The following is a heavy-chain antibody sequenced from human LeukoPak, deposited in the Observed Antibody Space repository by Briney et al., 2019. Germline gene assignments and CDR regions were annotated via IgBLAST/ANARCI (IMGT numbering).Heavy chain of an antibody. CDR2: INHSGST. Sequence: SETLSLTCAVYGGSFSGYYWSWIRQPPGKGLEWIGEINHSGSTNYNPSLKSRVTISVDTSKNQFSLKLSSVTAADTTVYYCARDWERDGGYFDYWGQGTLVTVSS. D-gene: IGHD1-1*01. CDR1: GGSFSGYY. J-gene: IGHJ4*02. V-gene: IGHV4-34*01. CDR3: ARDWERDGGYFDY.